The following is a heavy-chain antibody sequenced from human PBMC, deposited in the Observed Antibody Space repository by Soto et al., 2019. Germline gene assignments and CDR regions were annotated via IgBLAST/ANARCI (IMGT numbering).Heavy chain of an antibody. D-gene: IGHD5-12*01. CDR2: FDPEDGET. CDR3: ANAHQEYSGYGVGIYYYYMDV. V-gene: IGHV1-24*01. Sequence: ASLKVSCKVSGYTLTELSMHWVRQAPGKGLEWMGGFDPEDGETIYAQKFQGRVTMTEDTSTDTAYMELSSLRSEDTAVYYCANAHQEYSGYGVGIYYYYMDVWGKGTTVTVSS. J-gene: IGHJ6*03. CDR1: GYTLTELS.